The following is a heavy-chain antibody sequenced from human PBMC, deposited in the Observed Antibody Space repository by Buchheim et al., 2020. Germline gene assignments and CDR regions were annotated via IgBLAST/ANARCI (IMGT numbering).Heavy chain of an antibody. CDR2: ISGSGGST. J-gene: IGHJ6*02. CDR1: GFTFSNYA. CDR3: ARMYGSAQYYYYGMDV. V-gene: IGHV3-23*01. D-gene: IGHD2-8*01. Sequence: EVQLLESGGGLVQPGGSLRLSCAASGFTFSNYAMSWVRQAPGKGLEWVSAISGSGGSTYYADSVKGRFTISRDNSKNTLYLQMNSLRAEDTAVYYCARMYGSAQYYYYGMDVWGQGTT.